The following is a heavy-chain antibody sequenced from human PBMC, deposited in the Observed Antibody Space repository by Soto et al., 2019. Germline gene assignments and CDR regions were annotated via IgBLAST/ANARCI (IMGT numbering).Heavy chain of an antibody. V-gene: IGHV3-23*01. Sequence: GSLRLSCAASGFTFSSYGMHWVRQAPGKGLEXVSXLSXXGXXXXXAXXVKGRFNISRDNSENTVYLQMNSLRVEDTAVYYCATEMGATQGPFDNWGQGTLVTVSS. CDR2: LSXXGXXX. D-gene: IGHD1-26*01. J-gene: IGHJ4*02. CDR3: ATEMGATQGPFDN. CDR1: GFTFSSYG.